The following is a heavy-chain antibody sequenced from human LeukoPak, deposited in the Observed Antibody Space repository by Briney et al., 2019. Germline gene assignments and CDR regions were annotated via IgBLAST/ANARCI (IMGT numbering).Heavy chain of an antibody. CDR3: ARRYCSGANSCYTGYSDY. D-gene: IGHD2-15*01. CDR1: GFILSDYY. CDR2: ITSGGSNI. J-gene: IGHJ4*02. Sequence: GESLRLSCAAPGFILSDYYINWIRQAPGKGLEFVSYITSGGSNIYYADSVKGRFTISRDNAKNSLFLQMNSLRAEDTAVYYCARRYCSGANSCYTGYSDYWGQGTLVTVSS. V-gene: IGHV3-11*04.